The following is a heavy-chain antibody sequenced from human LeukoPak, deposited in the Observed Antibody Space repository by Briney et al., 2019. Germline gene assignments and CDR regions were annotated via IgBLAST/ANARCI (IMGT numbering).Heavy chain of an antibody. CDR1: GDSISSFY. CDR2: IYGSGSA. V-gene: IGHV4-4*07. CDR3: ARERYSRGWYPFEF. D-gene: IGHD6-19*01. Sequence: PTETLSLTCTVSGDSISSFYWSWIRQPAGKGLEWIGRIYGSGSAKYNPSLKSRGTISVDTSKNQISLKLTSVTAADTAVYFCARERYSRGWYPFEFWGQGTLATVSS. J-gene: IGHJ4*02.